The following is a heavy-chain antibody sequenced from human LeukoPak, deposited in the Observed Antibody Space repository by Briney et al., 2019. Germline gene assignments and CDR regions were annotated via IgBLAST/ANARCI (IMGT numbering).Heavy chain of an antibody. Sequence: PGGSLRLSCAASAFTFSSYAMSWVRQAPGKGLEWVSAISGSGGSTYYADSVKGRFTISRDNSKNTLYLQMNCLRAEDTAVYYCARGLTGYYPYYYGMDVWGQGTTVTVSS. CDR1: AFTFSSYA. CDR3: ARGLTGYYPYYYGMDV. J-gene: IGHJ6*02. D-gene: IGHD3-9*01. V-gene: IGHV3-23*01. CDR2: ISGSGGST.